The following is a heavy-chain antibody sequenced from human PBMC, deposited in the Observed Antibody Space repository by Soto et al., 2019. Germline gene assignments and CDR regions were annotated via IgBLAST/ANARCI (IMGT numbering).Heavy chain of an antibody. CDR3: TKENIVVVTSGDFDY. D-gene: IGHD2-21*02. V-gene: IGHV3-23*01. Sequence: EVQLLESGGGLVQPGGSLRLSCAASGFTFNNFAMSWVRQAPGKGLEWVSAISGSGDSTHYADSVKGRFTISRDNSKNTLYLQMNSLRAEDTAVYYCTKENIVVVTSGDFDYWGQGTLVTVSS. J-gene: IGHJ4*02. CDR1: GFTFNNFA. CDR2: ISGSGDST.